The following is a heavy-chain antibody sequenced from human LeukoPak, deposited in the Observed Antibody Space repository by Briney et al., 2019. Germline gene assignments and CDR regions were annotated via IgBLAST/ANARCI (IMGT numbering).Heavy chain of an antibody. J-gene: IGHJ4*02. CDR1: GYTFTSYG. CDR2: ISAYNSNT. CDR3: ARDTSLERPSKLDY. V-gene: IGHV1-18*01. Sequence: ASVKVSCKASGYTFTSYGISWVRQAPGQGLEWMGWISAYNSNTNYAQKLQGRVTMTTDTSTSTAYMELRSLRSDDTAVYYCARDTSLERPSKLDYWGQGTLVTVSS. D-gene: IGHD1-1*01.